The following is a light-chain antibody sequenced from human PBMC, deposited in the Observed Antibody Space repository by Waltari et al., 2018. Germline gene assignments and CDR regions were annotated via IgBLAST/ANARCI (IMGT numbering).Light chain of an antibody. CDR1: SSHIGRSY. V-gene: IGLV1-47*02. CDR2: TND. J-gene: IGLJ2*01. Sequence: QSVLTQPPSASATPGQRVTISCSGSSSHIGRSYVYWYQQFPGTAPKLLIYTNDQRPSGGPDRFSGSKSGASASLSMSGLRSEDEAHYYFAAWDDSLSGHVVFGGGTKLTVL. CDR3: AAWDDSLSGHVV.